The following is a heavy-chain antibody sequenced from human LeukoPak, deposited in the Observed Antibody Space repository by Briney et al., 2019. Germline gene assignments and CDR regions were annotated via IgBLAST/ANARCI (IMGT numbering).Heavy chain of an antibody. D-gene: IGHD3-22*01. J-gene: IGHJ4*02. V-gene: IGHV3-21*01. CDR1: GFTFSSYS. Sequence: GGSLRLSCAASGFTFSSYSMNWVRQAPGKGLEWVSSISSSSSYIYYADSVKGRFTIFRDNAKNSLYLQMNSLRAEDTAVYYCAREGYYYDSSFDYWGQGTLVTVSS. CDR2: ISSSSSYI. CDR3: AREGYYYDSSFDY.